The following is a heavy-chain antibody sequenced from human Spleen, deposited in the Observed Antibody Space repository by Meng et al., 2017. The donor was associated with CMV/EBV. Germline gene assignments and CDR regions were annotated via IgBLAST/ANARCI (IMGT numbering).Heavy chain of an antibody. CDR3: ARDTAAAADY. V-gene: IGHV3-74*01. CDR1: GFTFSTYW. D-gene: IGHD6-13*01. CDR2: INTDGGGA. J-gene: IGHJ4*02. Sequence: LSCVASGFTFSTYWMPWFRQAPGKGLVWVSRINTDGGGANYADSVKGRFTVSRDNAKNTLYLQMNSLRAEDTAVYYCARDTAAAADYWGQGTLVTVSS.